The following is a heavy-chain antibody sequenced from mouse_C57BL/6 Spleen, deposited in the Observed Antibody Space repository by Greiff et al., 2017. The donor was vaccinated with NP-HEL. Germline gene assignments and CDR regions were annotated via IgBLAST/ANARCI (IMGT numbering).Heavy chain of an antibody. CDR2: IDPENGDT. D-gene: IGHD2-4*01. Sequence: EVQLQQSGAELVRPGASVKLSCTASGFNIKDDYMHWVKQRPEQGLEWIGWIDPENGDTEYASKFQGKATITADTSSNTAYLQLSSLTSEDTAVYYCTTGGIYYDPDYWGQGTTLTVSS. CDR1: GFNIKDDY. CDR3: TTGGIYYDPDY. J-gene: IGHJ2*01. V-gene: IGHV14-4*01.